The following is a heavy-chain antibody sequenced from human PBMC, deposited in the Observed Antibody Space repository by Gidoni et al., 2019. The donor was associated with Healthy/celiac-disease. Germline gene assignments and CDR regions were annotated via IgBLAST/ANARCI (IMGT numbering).Heavy chain of an antibody. CDR3: TTDGGYDPFDY. Sequence: EVQLAESGGGLVKPGGSLRLPCAASGFTFSNVWMSWVRQAPGKGLGWVGRNKSKTDGGTTDYAAPVKGRFTISRDDSKNTLYLQMNSLKTEDTAVYYCTTDGGYDPFDYWGQGTLVTVSS. CDR2: NKSKTDGGTT. D-gene: IGHD5-12*01. V-gene: IGHV3-15*01. CDR1: GFTFSNVW. J-gene: IGHJ4*02.